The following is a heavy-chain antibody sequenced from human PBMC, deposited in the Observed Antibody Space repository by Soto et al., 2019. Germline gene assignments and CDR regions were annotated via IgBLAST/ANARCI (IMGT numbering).Heavy chain of an antibody. CDR1: GGSFSAYY. J-gene: IGHJ1*01. CDR2: INHSGST. V-gene: IGHV4-34*01. Sequence: QVQLQQWGAGLLKPSETLSLTCAVYGGSFSAYYWSWIRQPPGKGLEWIGKINHSGSTNYNPSLKSRVTIPVDTSKNQFSLKLSSVTAADTAVYYCASRGSRPAEYFHHWGLGTLVTVSS. D-gene: IGHD3-10*01. CDR3: ASRGSRPAEYFHH.